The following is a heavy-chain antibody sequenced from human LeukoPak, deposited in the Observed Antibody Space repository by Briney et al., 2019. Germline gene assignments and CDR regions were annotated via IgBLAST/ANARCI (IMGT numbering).Heavy chain of an antibody. D-gene: IGHD3-10*01. CDR1: GYTFTSYA. CDR2: INTNTGNP. V-gene: IGHV7-4-1*02. CDR3: ARDKEELLWFGELSGRRFFFDY. J-gene: IGHJ4*02. Sequence: ASVKVSCKASGYTFTSYAMNWVRQAPGQGLEWMGWINTNTGNPTYAQGFTGRFVFSLDTSVSTAYLQISSLKAEDTAVYYCARDKEELLWFGELSGRRFFFDYWGQGTLVTVSS.